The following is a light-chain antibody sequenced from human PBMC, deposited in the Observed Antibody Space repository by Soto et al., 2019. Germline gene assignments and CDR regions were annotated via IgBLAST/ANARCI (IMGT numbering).Light chain of an antibody. Sequence: IVMTQSPLSLPVTPGEPAPITSRPSQSLLHSNGYKYLDWYLQKPGQSPQLLIYLGSDRASGVPDRFSGSGSGTEYTLKISRVEAEDVGVYYCMQALQTPYTFGQGTKLEIK. CDR3: MQALQTPYT. J-gene: IGKJ2*01. V-gene: IGKV2-28*01. CDR1: QSLLHSNGYKY. CDR2: LGS.